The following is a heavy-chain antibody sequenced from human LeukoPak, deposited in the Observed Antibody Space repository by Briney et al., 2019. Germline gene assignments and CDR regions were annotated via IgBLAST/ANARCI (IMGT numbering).Heavy chain of an antibody. Sequence: SGGSLRLSCAASGFTFSSYSMNWVRQAPGKGLEWVSYIGSSSSTIYYADSVKGRFTISRDNAKNSLYLQMNSLRAEDTAVYYCARGVRPLKADIAVAGTIYYYYGMDVWGQGTTVTVSS. D-gene: IGHD6-19*01. J-gene: IGHJ6*02. CDR3: ARGVRPLKADIAVAGTIYYYYGMDV. CDR1: GFTFSSYS. CDR2: IGSSSSTI. V-gene: IGHV3-48*04.